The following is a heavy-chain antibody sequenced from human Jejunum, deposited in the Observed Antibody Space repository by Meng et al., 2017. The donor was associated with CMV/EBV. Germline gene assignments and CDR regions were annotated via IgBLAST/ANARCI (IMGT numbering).Heavy chain of an antibody. J-gene: IGHJ4*02. V-gene: IGHV1-18*01. CDR1: YVFNTKG. CDR2: ITPYNGNT. CDR3: ARERPGSGYQVMDY. D-gene: IGHD2-2*01. Sequence: YVFNTKGISWVRQASGQGFEWTGWITPYNGNTKLADKFQGRVTLTTDSSTRTVYMELRSLTSDDTAMYYCARERPGSGYQVMDYWGQGTLVTVSS.